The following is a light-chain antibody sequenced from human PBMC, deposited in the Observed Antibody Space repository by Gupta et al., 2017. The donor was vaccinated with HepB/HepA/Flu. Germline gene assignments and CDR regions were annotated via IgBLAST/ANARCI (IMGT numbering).Light chain of an antibody. Sequence: DIVMTQSPDSLAVSLGERATINCKSSQSVLYSSKNKNYLDWYQQKPGQPPKLLIYWASTRECGVPDSFSGSGSGTDFTLTISSLQAEDVAVYYCQQENSTPFTFGRGTKVEIK. CDR2: WAS. V-gene: IGKV4-1*01. J-gene: IGKJ4*01. CDR1: QSVLYSSKNKNY. CDR3: QQENSTPFT.